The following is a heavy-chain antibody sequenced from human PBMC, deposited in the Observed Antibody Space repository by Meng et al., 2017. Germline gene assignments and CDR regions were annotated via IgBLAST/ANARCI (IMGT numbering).Heavy chain of an antibody. D-gene: IGHD2-15*01. CDR2: IYHSGST. V-gene: IGHV4-4*02. Sequence: QLRESGPGLGKPSGTLSLTCAVSGGSISSSNWWSWVRQPPGKGLEWIGEIYHSGSTNYNPSLKSRVTISVDKSKNQFSLKLSSVTAADTAVYYCARWSIYCSGGSCYSFDYWGQGTLVTVSS. CDR3: ARWSIYCSGGSCYSFDY. CDR1: GGSISSSNW. J-gene: IGHJ4*02.